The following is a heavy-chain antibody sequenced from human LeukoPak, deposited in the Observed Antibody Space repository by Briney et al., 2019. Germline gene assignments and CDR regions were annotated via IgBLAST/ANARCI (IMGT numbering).Heavy chain of an antibody. CDR3: ARSPRIYMIGTHAFDI. CDR2: IYYSGST. J-gene: IGHJ3*02. V-gene: IGHV4-39*01. D-gene: IGHD3-22*01. Sequence: PSETLSLTCTVSGDSISSTNYYWGWIRQPPGKGLEWIGRIYYSGSTYYNPSLKSRVTISVDTSKNQFSLKLSSVTAADTAVYFCARSPRIYMIGTHAFDIWGQGAMVTVSS. CDR1: GDSISSTNYY.